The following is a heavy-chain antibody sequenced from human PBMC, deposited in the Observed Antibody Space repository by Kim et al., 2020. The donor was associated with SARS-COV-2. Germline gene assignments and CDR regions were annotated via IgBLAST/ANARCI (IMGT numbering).Heavy chain of an antibody. Sequence: TYYADSGKGRFTIARDTSKNTLYFQMNSLRAEDTAVYYCAREPYSSTGLDYWGPGTLVTVSS. CDR2: T. J-gene: IGHJ4*02. D-gene: IGHD6-13*01. CDR3: AREPYSSTGLDY. V-gene: IGHV3-66*01.